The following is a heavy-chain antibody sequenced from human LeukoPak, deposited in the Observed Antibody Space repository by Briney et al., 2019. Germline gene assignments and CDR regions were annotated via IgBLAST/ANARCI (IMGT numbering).Heavy chain of an antibody. CDR1: GGSISSYY. CDR2: IYYSGST. CDR3: ARADRGWELPEFDAFDI. V-gene: IGHV4-59*01. D-gene: IGHD1-26*01. Sequence: SETLSLTCTVSGGSISSYYWSWIRQPPGKGLEWIGYIYYSGSTNYNPSLKSRVTISVDTSKNQFSLKLSSVTAADTAMYYCARADRGWELPEFDAFDIWGQGTMVTVSS. J-gene: IGHJ3*02.